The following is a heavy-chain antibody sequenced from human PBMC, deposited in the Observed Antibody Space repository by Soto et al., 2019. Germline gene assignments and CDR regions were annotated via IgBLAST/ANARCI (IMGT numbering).Heavy chain of an antibody. CDR2: IKSETDGGTT. V-gene: IGHV3-15*01. D-gene: IGHD3-16*02. Sequence: ESGGGLVKPGGSLRLSCAASGFPFSLAWMSWVRQAPGEGLEWVARIKSETDGGTTDYAAPVEGRFTISRDDSKNTLDLQMSNLKTDDTAVYYCTTYDYFWGNSRIRWAYWGQGALVTVSS. J-gene: IGHJ4*02. CDR1: GFPFSLAW. CDR3: TTYDYFWGNSRIRWAY.